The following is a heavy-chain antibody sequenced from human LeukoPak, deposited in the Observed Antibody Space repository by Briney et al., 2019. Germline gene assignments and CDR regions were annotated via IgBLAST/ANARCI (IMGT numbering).Heavy chain of an antibody. CDR2: INTDGRST. V-gene: IGHV3-74*01. CDR3: ASQAYSSSPSIGY. D-gene: IGHD6-6*01. CDR1: GFSFSTSW. J-gene: IGHJ4*02. Sequence: GGSLRLSCAASGFSFSTSWLHWVRQVPGKGLVWVSRINTDGRSTYYADSVQGRFTISRDNAKNTVYLQMNNLRAEDTALYYCASQAYSSSPSIGYWGQGTLVTVSS.